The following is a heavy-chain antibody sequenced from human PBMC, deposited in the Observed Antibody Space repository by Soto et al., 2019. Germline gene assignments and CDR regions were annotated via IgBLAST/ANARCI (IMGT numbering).Heavy chain of an antibody. CDR3: ARDPIGITLGRGPPLYGMDV. Sequence: QVQLVQSGAEVKKPGASVKVSCKASGYTFTGYYMHWVRQPPGQGLEWMGWINPNSGGTNYAQKFQGRVTMTRDTSISTAYMELSRLRSDDTAVYYCARDPIGITLGRGPPLYGMDVWGQGTTVTVSS. J-gene: IGHJ6*02. CDR2: INPNSGGT. CDR1: GYTFTGYY. D-gene: IGHD3-10*01. V-gene: IGHV1-2*02.